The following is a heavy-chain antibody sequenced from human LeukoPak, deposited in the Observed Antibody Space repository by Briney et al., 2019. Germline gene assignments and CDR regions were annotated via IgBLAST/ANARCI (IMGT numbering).Heavy chain of an antibody. CDR2: ISQSGTT. J-gene: IGHJ5*02. Sequence: SETLSLTCAVNNGSFSNYYWTWIRQSPGKGLQWIGEISQSGTTNYNPSLKSRLTLSMDESKNHLSLTLTSVTAADTAHYFCARGGGNYLFFCDRGRLDPWGQGTLVTVSS. CDR3: ARGGGNYLFFCDRGRLDP. CDR1: NGSFSNYY. V-gene: IGHV4-34*01. D-gene: IGHD2-15*01.